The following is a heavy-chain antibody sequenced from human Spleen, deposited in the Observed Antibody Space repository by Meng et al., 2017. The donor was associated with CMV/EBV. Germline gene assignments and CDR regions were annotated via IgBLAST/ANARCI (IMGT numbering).Heavy chain of an antibody. J-gene: IGHJ5*02. D-gene: IGHD3-9*01. CDR1: GFTITSYW. Sequence: GESLKISCAASGFTITSYWMSWVRQAPGRGLEWVANINQDGSEKYYVDSAKGRFTVSRDNVKNSLYLQMHSLRAEDTAVYYCARGMYDILTGYLTAWGQGTLVTVSS. CDR2: INQDGSEK. CDR3: ARGMYDILTGYLTA. V-gene: IGHV3-7*01.